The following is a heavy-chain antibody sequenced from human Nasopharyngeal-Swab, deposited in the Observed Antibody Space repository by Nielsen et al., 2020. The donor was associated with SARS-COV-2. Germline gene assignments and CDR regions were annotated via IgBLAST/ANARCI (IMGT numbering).Heavy chain of an antibody. CDR2: INHSGST. CDR3: ARFGSLCSSTGCSFFDY. Sequence: WIRQPPGKGLEWIGEINHSGSTNYNPSLKSRVTISVDTSKNQFSLKLSSVTAADTAVYYCARFGSLCSSTGCSFFDYWGQGTLVTVSS. V-gene: IGHV4-34*01. J-gene: IGHJ4*02. D-gene: IGHD2-2*01.